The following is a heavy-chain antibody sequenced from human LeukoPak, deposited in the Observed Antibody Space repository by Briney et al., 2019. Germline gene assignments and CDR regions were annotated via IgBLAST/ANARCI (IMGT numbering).Heavy chain of an antibody. Sequence: ASVKVSCKASGYTFTNYHINWVRQATGQGLELMGWMNPNSGDRGYAQKFQGRVTISGDTSISTSYMELGSLRSDDTAVYFCARTTSFTASGYDYWGQGTLVIVSS. CDR1: GYTFTNYH. CDR2: MNPNSGDR. CDR3: ARTTSFTASGYDY. D-gene: IGHD6-25*01. V-gene: IGHV1-8*03. J-gene: IGHJ4*02.